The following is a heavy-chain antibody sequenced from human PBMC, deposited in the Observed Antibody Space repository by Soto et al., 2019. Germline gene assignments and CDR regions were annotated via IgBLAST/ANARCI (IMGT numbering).Heavy chain of an antibody. J-gene: IGHJ5*02. D-gene: IGHD6-13*01. CDR3: ARVTLAAAGVWFDP. CDR2: IYYSGSP. V-gene: IGHV4-59*01. Sequence: PSETLSLTCTVSGGSISSYSWSWIRQPPGKGLEWIGYIYYSGSPNYNPSLKSRVTISVDTSKNQVSLKLTSVTDADTAVYYCARVTLAAAGVWFDPWGQGTLVTVSS. CDR1: GGSISSYS.